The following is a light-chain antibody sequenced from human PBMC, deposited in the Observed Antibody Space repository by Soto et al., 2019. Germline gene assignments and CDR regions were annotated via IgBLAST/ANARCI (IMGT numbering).Light chain of an antibody. CDR1: ESVSSNY. CDR3: QRYGSSPLT. Sequence: EIVLTQSPGTLSLSPGERATLSCRASESVSSNYLAWYQQKPGRAPRLLIYDASGRATGIPDRFSGSGSGTDFTLTISRLEPEDFAVYYWQRYGSSPLTFGGGTKVEIK. J-gene: IGKJ4*01. CDR2: DAS. V-gene: IGKV3-20*01.